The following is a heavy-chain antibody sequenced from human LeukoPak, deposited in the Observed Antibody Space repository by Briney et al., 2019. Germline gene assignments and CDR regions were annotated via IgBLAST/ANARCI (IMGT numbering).Heavy chain of an antibody. Sequence: GGSLRLSCAASGFTFSDYYMSWIRQAPGKGLEWVSYISSSGSTIYYADSVKGRFTISRDNAKNSLYLQMNSLRAEDTAVYYCAGAPTTKTGTKDYYYYGMDVWGQGTTVTVSS. V-gene: IGHV3-11*01. D-gene: IGHD1-1*01. CDR1: GFTFSDYY. CDR2: ISSSGSTI. CDR3: AGAPTTKTGTKDYYYYGMDV. J-gene: IGHJ6*02.